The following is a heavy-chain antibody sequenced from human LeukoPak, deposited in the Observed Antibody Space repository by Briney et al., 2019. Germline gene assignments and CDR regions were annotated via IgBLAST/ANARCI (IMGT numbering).Heavy chain of an antibody. Sequence: GESLKISCKGSGYSFPNYWIGWVRQMPGKGLEWMGIIYTGDSDTRYSPSFQGQVTISADKSISTAYLQWSSLQASDTAMYYCARRLDREFDYWGQGTLVTVSS. CDR2: IYTGDSDT. D-gene: IGHD1-26*01. J-gene: IGHJ4*02. CDR1: GYSFPNYW. V-gene: IGHV5-51*01. CDR3: ARRLDREFDY.